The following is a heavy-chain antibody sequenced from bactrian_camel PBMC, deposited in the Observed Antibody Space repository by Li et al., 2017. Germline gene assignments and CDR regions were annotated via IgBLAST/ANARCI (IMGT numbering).Heavy chain of an antibody. D-gene: IGHD4*01. V-gene: IGHV3S1*01. J-gene: IGHJ4*01. CDR3: AADCVTGTTATMLWEYEYNF. Sequence: HVQLVESGGGSVQAGGSLRLSCAASYTGDPHCLAWFRQAPGKEREGVASTDSDGHQRYGDSALGRFTISQDNAKNTWYLQMNRLKPEDSAMYYCAADCVTGTTATMLWEYEYNFWGQGTQVTVS. CDR2: TDSDGHQR. CDR1: YTGDPHC.